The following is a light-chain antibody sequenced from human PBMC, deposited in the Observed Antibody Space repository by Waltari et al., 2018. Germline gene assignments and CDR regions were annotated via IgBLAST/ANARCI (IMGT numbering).Light chain of an antibody. CDR1: RSDVGRYNY. CDR3: SSYTGRSTLLYV. V-gene: IGLV2-14*01. Sequence: QSALTQPASVSGSPGQSITISCTGTRSDVGRYNYVAWYQQYPGKAPNLMISEVSNRPSGISNRFSGSKSGNTASLTISGLQAEDEAYYYCSSYTGRSTLLYVFGTGTKVTVL. CDR2: EVS. J-gene: IGLJ1*01.